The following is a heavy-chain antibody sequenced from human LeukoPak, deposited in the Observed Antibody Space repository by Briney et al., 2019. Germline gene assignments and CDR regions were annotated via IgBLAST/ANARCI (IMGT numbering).Heavy chain of an antibody. J-gene: IGHJ4*02. V-gene: IGHV3-21*04. CDR3: AKGLFGGVISDPYYFDY. D-gene: IGHD3-16*01. CDR2: ISIGSTYI. CDR1: GITFSRYS. Sequence: TGGSLRLSCAASGITFSRYSMNWVRQAPGKGLEWVSSISIGSTYIYYADSVKGRFTISRDNAKNSLYLQMNSLRAEDTALYYCAKGLFGGVISDPYYFDYWGQGTLVTVSS.